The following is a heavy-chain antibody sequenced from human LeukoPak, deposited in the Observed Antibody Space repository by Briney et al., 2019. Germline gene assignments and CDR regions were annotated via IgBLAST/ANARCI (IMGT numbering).Heavy chain of an antibody. CDR3: ARATGVLWFGEYYGMDV. V-gene: IGHV4-39*07. CDR1: GGSISSSSYY. D-gene: IGHD3-10*01. Sequence: SETLSLTCTVSGGSISSSSYYWGWIRQPPGKGLEWIGSIYYSGSTYYNPSLKSRVTISVDTSKNQFSLKLSSVTAADTAVYYCARATGVLWFGEYYGMDVWGQGTTVTVSS. J-gene: IGHJ6*02. CDR2: IYYSGST.